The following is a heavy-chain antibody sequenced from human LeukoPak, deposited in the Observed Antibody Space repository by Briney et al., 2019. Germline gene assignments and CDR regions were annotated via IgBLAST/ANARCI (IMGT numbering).Heavy chain of an antibody. CDR3: ARDQRSGYSGYDYYYYYYMDV. CDR2: IYYSGST. J-gene: IGHJ6*03. D-gene: IGHD5-12*01. V-gene: IGHV4-39*07. Sequence: SETLSLTCTVSGGSISSSSYYWGWIRQPPGKGLEWIGSIYYSGSTYYNPSLKSRVTISVDTSKNQFSLNPSSVTAADTAVYYCARDQRSGYSGYDYYYYYYMDVWGKGTTVTVSS. CDR1: GGSISSSSYY.